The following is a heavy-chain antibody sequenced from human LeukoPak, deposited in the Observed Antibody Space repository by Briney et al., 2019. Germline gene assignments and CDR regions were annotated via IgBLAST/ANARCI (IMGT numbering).Heavy chain of an antibody. Sequence: GASVKVSCKASGGTFSSYAISWVRQAPGQGLEWMGGIIPIFGTANYAQKFQGRVTITADESTSTAYMELSSLRSEDTAVYYCARDGHCSSTSRYTGTFDYWGQGTLVTVSS. V-gene: IGHV1-69*13. J-gene: IGHJ4*02. CDR3: ARDGHCSSTSRYTGTFDY. D-gene: IGHD2-2*02. CDR2: IIPIFGTA. CDR1: GGTFSSYA.